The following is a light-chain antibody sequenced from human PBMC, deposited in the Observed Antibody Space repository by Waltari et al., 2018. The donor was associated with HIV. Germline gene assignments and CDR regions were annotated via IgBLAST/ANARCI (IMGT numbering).Light chain of an antibody. CDR1: QSVSSSY. Sequence: EIVLTQSPVTLSLSPGEIATLSGRASQSVSSSYLAWYQQKPGQAPRLRISGASSRATGIPDRFSGSGSGTDFTLTISRLEPEDFAVYYCQQYGSSPPITFGGGTKVEIK. V-gene: IGKV3-20*01. CDR3: QQYGSSPPIT. CDR2: GAS. J-gene: IGKJ4*01.